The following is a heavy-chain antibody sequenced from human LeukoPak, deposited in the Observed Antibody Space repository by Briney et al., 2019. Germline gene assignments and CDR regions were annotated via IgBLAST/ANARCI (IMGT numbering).Heavy chain of an antibody. V-gene: IGHV3-66*01. CDR2: IYSGGST. J-gene: IGHJ4*02. CDR3: ARVGYYDSSPGGY. CDR1: GFTVSSNY. Sequence: PGGSLRLSCAASGFTVSSNYMSWVRQAPGKGLEWVSVIYSGGSTYYADSVKGRFTISRDNSKNTLYLQMNSLRAEDTAVYYCARVGYYDSSPGGYWGQGTLVTVSS. D-gene: IGHD3-22*01.